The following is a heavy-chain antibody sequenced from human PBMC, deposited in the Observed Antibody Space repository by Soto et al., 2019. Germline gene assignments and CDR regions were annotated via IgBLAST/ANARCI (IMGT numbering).Heavy chain of an antibody. J-gene: IGHJ4*02. CDR3: ARVKATGWALVHFDD. Sequence: QVQLVQSGAEVKKPGASVKVSCKASGYTFSGYYMYWVRQAPGQGLEWMGWINPNSGGTKYAQKFQGRVTMTRDTSINTAYMELSGLRSDDTAVYYCARVKATGWALVHFDDWGQGTLVTVSS. CDR1: GYTFSGYY. D-gene: IGHD1-26*01. V-gene: IGHV1-2*02. CDR2: INPNSGGT.